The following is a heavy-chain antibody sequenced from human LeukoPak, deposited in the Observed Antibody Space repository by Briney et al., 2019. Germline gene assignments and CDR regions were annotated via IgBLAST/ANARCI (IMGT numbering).Heavy chain of an antibody. CDR2: ISSTSSDI. Sequence: GGSLRLSCAASGFIFRSYTMTWVRQAPGKGLEWVSSISSTSSDIYYADSVKGRFTLSRDNAKNSLSLQMNSLRAEDTAMYYRARASAYYDLLTGYTLYYFDYWGQGSLVTASS. CDR3: ARASAYYDLLTGYTLYYFDY. J-gene: IGHJ4*02. D-gene: IGHD3-9*01. V-gene: IGHV3-21*01. CDR1: GFIFRSYT.